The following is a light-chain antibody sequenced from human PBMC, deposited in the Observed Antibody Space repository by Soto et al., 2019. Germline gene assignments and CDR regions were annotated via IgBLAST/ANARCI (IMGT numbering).Light chain of an antibody. CDR3: QQRSKWPLT. CDR2: DAS. CDR1: QSVSSY. V-gene: IGKV3-11*01. Sequence: EIVLTQSPATLSLSPGERATLSCRASQSVSSYLAWYQQKPGQAPRLLIYDASNRATDIPARFSGGGSGTDFTLTIRSLEPEDFAVYYCQQRSKWPLTFGQGTKVEIK. J-gene: IGKJ1*01.